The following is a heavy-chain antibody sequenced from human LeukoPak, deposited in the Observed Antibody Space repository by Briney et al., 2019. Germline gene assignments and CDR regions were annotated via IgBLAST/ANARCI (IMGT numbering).Heavy chain of an antibody. CDR1: GGSISSYY. CDR3: ARYHCSGTSCLNFDY. V-gene: IGHV4-4*07. CDR2: IYTSGST. Sequence: SETLSLTCTVSGGSISSYYWSWIRQPAGKGLEWIGRIYTSGSTNYNPSLKSRVTMSVDTSKNQFSLKLSSVTAADTAVYYCARYHCSGTSCLNFDYWGQGTLVTVSS. D-gene: IGHD2-2*01. J-gene: IGHJ4*02.